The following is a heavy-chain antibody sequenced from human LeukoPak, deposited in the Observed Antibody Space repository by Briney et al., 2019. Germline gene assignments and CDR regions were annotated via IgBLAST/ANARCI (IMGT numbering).Heavy chain of an antibody. J-gene: IGHJ6*03. CDR3: AREGGITLVRGVIEYYYYYMDV. D-gene: IGHD3-10*01. CDR1: GFTFSSYS. V-gene: IGHV3-21*01. Sequence: GGSLRLSCAASGFTFSSYSMNWVRQAPGKGLEWVSSISSSSSYIYYADSVKGRFTISRDNAKNSLYLQMNSLRAEDTAVYYCAREGGITLVRGVIEYYYYYMDVWGKGTTVTISS. CDR2: ISSSSSYI.